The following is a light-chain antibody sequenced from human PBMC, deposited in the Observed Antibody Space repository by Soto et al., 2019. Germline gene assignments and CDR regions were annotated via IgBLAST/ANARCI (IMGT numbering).Light chain of an antibody. CDR1: QGISNY. J-gene: IGKJ4*01. CDR3: QKYNSAPL. Sequence: DIQMTQSPSSLSASVGDRVTITCRASQGISNYLAWYQQKPGKVPKLLIYAASTLQSGVPSRFSGSGSGTDFTLTISSLLPEEVATYYCQKYNSAPLFGGGTNVDIK. CDR2: AAS. V-gene: IGKV1-27*01.